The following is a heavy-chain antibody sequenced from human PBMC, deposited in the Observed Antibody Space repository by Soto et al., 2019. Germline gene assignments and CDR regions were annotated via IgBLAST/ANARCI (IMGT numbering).Heavy chain of an antibody. CDR2: MNPNSGNT. J-gene: IGHJ6*02. D-gene: IGHD5-12*01. Sequence: ASVKVSCKASGYTFTSYDINWLRQATGQGLEWMGWMNPNSGNTGYAQKFQGRVTMTRNTSISTAYMELSSLRSEDTAVYYCARGTSGYVTYYYYGMDVWGQGTTVTVSS. CDR3: ARGTSGYVTYYYYGMDV. CDR1: GYTFTSYD. V-gene: IGHV1-8*01.